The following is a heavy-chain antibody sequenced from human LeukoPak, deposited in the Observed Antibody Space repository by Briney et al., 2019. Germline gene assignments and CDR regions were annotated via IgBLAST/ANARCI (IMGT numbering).Heavy chain of an antibody. CDR1: GGSIRSGGYY. V-gene: IGHV4-31*03. CDR3: ARLGDSDCSSTSCHWFDP. CDR2: IYYSGST. D-gene: IGHD2-2*01. J-gene: IGHJ5*02. Sequence: SETLSLTCTVSGGSIRSGGYYWSWIRQHPGKGLERIGYIYYSGSTYYNPSLKSRVTISVDTSKNQFSLKLSSVTAADTAVYYCARLGDSDCSSTSCHWFDPWGQGTLVTVSS.